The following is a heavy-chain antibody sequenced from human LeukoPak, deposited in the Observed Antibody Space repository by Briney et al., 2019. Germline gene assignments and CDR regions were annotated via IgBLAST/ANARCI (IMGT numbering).Heavy chain of an antibody. D-gene: IGHD3-3*01. CDR1: GHSSDDYT. CDR3: SHSGKYDFWSGTF. Sequence: GGSLRLSCTASGHSSDDYTVTWVRQAPGKGLEWVGFITRKSYGGTTEYAASVKGRFTISRDDSKSIAYLEMSSLKTEDTGVYYCSHSGKYDFWSGTFWGQGTLVIVSS. CDR2: ITRKSYGGTT. J-gene: IGHJ4*02. V-gene: IGHV3-49*04.